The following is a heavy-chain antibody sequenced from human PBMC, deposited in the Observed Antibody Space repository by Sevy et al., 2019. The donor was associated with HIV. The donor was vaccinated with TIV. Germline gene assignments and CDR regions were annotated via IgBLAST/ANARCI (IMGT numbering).Heavy chain of an antibody. D-gene: IGHD6-19*01. CDR2: ISYDGSNK. Sequence: GESLKISCAASGLTFSSYAMHWVRQAPGKGLEWVAVISYDGSNKYYADSVKGRFTISRDNSKNTLYLQMNSLRAEDTAVYYCARDWASIAVAGTVDYWGQGTLVTVSS. CDR3: ARDWASIAVAGTVDY. J-gene: IGHJ4*02. V-gene: IGHV3-30-3*01. CDR1: GLTFSSYA.